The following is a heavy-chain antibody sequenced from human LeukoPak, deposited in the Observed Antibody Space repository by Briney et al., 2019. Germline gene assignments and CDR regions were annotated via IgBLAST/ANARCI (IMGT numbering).Heavy chain of an antibody. CDR2: FDPSDSYT. CDR1: GYSFTSYW. J-gene: IGHJ3*02. V-gene: IGHV5-10-1*01. Sequence: GESLRISCKDSGYSFTSYWISWVRQMPGKGLEWMGRFDPSDSYTNYSPSFQGHVTISADKSISTAYLQWSSLKASDTAMYYCARHRGGDYGLDAFDIWGQGTMVTVSS. D-gene: IGHD4-17*01. CDR3: ARHRGGDYGLDAFDI.